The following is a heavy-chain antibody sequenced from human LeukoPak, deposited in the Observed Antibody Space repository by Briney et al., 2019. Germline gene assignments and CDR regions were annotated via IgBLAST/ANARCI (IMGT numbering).Heavy chain of an antibody. CDR2: INPKSGAT. J-gene: IGHJ6*03. V-gene: IGHV1-2*02. CDR3: PRGAYCRSITCLEGHPGYYYYVDV. CDR1: GYTFTDYY. Sequence: GASVKVSCKASGYTFTDYYMHWVRQAPGQGLEWMGWINPKSGATNYAQRFQGRFTMTTDTSIRTDYMELSRLRSADPASYYCPRGAYCRSITCLEGHPGYYYYVDVWGKGTTVTVSS. D-gene: IGHD2-2*01.